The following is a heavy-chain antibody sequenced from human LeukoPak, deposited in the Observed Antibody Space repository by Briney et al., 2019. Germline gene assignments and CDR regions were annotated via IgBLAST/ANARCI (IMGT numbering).Heavy chain of an antibody. CDR2: IYYSGST. D-gene: IGHD6-13*01. Sequence: ASETLSLTCTVSGGSISSSTYFWGWIRQPPGKGLEWIATIYYSGSTYYNPSLKSRVTISVDTSKNHFSLKLSSVTAADTAVYYCARSIAAAGSWGQGTLVTVSS. J-gene: IGHJ5*02. CDR1: GGSISSSTYF. CDR3: ARSIAAAGS. V-gene: IGHV4-39*02.